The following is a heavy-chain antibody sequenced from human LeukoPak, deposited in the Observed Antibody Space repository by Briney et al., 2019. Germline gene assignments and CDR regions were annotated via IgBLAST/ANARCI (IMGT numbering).Heavy chain of an antibody. V-gene: IGHV4-39*01. CDR3: ARRDYGDAGRFDP. D-gene: IGHD4-17*01. CDR1: GGSLSSTIYY. CDR2: IFYSGST. Sequence: PSETLSLTCTVSGGSLSSTIYYWGWIRQPPGKGLKWIGSIFYSGSTYYNPSLKSRVTISVDTSNNQFSLKVTSVTAADTAIYYCARRDYGDAGRFDPWGQGTLVTVSS. J-gene: IGHJ5*02.